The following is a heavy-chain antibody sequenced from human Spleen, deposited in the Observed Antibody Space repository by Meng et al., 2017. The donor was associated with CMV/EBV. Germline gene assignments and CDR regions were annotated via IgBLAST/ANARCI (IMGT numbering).Heavy chain of an antibody. D-gene: IGHD3-10*01. V-gene: IGHV3-72*01. J-gene: IGHJ4*02. CDR1: GFTFSSFR. Sequence: GGSLRLSCAASGFTFSSFRMNWVRQAPGKGLEWVARIRSKVYSYITEYAASVKGSFTISRDDSENSLYLQMNSLKTEDTAVCYCARDSMKGGGFDYWGQGSLVTVSS. CDR3: ARDSMKGGGFDY. CDR2: IRSKVYSYIT.